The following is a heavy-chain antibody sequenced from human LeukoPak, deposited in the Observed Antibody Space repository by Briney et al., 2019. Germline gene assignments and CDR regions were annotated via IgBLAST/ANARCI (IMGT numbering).Heavy chain of an antibody. CDR2: INHSGST. Sequence: SETLSLTCAVYGGSFSGYYWSWIRQPPGKGLEWIGEINHSGSTNYNPSLKSRVTISVDTSKNQFSLKLSSVTAADTAVYYCARRSLAYCGGDCYSSEYYYYMDVWGKGTTVTVSS. CDR1: GGSFSGYY. V-gene: IGHV4-34*01. CDR3: ARRSLAYCGGDCYSSEYYYYMDV. J-gene: IGHJ6*03. D-gene: IGHD2-21*02.